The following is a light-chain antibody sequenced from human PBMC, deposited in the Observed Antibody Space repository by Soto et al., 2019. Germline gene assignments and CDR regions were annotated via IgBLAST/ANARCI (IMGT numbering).Light chain of an antibody. V-gene: IGKV3-15*01. CDR2: GAS. CDR3: QQYNNWPIT. CDR1: QRVSSN. Sequence: IVMTQSPATLSVSPWERATLSCRASQRVSSNLAWSQQKPGQAPRLLIYGASTRATGIPARFSGSGSGTEFTLTISSLQSEDFAVYYCQQYNNWPITFGQGTRLEIK. J-gene: IGKJ5*01.